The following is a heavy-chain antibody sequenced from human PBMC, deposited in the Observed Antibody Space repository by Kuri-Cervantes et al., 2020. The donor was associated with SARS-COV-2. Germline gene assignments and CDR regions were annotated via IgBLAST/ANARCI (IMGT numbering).Heavy chain of an antibody. V-gene: IGHV2-70*11. Sequence: SGPTLVKPTQTLTLTCTFSGFSLTTSGMCVAWTRQPPGKALEWLARIDWDDDKYYKTSLSTRLSISKDTSKDQVVLTMTNMDPVDTATYYCVRIRAATVIADYWGQGTLVTVSS. CDR1: GFSLTTSGMC. CDR3: VRIRAATVIADY. CDR2: IDWDDDK. D-gene: IGHD4-11*01. J-gene: IGHJ4*02.